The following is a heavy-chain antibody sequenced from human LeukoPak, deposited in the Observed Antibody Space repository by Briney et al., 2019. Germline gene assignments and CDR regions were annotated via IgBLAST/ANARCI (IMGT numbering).Heavy chain of an antibody. V-gene: IGHV3-21*01. CDR2: INNIATHS. D-gene: IGHD4-17*01. J-gene: IGHJ4*02. CDR3: ARDPTRYLRYGYFDY. Sequence: GGSLRLSCAGSGLTFTDFAINWVRQAPGKGLEWVSSINNIATHSYYAASVKGRFSISRDDAKNSVYLQMHSLRAEDTAIYYCARDPTRYLRYGYFDYWGQGAQVTVSS. CDR1: GLTFTDFA.